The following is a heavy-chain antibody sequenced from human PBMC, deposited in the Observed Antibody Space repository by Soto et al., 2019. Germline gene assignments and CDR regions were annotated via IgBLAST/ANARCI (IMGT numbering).Heavy chain of an antibody. Sequence: QVQLVQSGAAVKKPGSSVKVSCKASGGTFSSYAISWVRQAPGQGLEWMGGIIPIFGTANYAQKFQGRVTITADESTSTAYRELSSLRSEDTAVYYCARDATPFDYDFWSGYWGQGTLVTVSS. D-gene: IGHD3-3*01. J-gene: IGHJ4*02. V-gene: IGHV1-69*01. CDR1: GGTFSSYA. CDR2: IIPIFGTA. CDR3: ARDATPFDYDFWSGY.